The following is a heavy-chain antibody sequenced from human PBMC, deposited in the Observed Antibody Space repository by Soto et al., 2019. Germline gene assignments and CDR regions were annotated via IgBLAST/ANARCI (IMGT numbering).Heavy chain of an antibody. Sequence: GGSLRLSCAASGFTFSSYVMHWVRQAPGKGLEWVAVISYDGSNRYYADSLKGRFTISRDNSKNTLYLQMNSLRGEDTAVYYCAKTCSGTSCDGMDVWGQGTTVTVSS. V-gene: IGHV3-30*18. D-gene: IGHD2-2*01. CDR1: GFTFSSYV. J-gene: IGHJ6*02. CDR2: ISYDGSNR. CDR3: AKTCSGTSCDGMDV.